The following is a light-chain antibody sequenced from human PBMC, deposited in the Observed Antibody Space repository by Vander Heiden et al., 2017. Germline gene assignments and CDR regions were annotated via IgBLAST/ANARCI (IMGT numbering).Light chain of an antibody. Sequence: VMPQSPATLSVSPGERATLSCRASQSGTTNLAWYQQKPGQAPRLLIYAASIRATGIPARFSGSGSGTEFTLTITSLQSEDFGVYYCHQYDAWPPWTFGQGTKVEIK. CDR1: QSGTTN. CDR3: HQYDAWPPWT. V-gene: IGKV3D-15*01. CDR2: AAS. J-gene: IGKJ1*01.